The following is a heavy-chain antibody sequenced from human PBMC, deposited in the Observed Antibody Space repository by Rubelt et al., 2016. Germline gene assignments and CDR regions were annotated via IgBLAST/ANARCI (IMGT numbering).Heavy chain of an antibody. Sequence: SGSTYYNPSLKSRVTISVDTSKNQFSLKLSSVTAADTAVYYCARKGYDFWSGYSENWFDPWGQGTLVTVSS. V-gene: IGHV4-31*02. CDR2: SGST. D-gene: IGHD3-3*01. J-gene: IGHJ5*02. CDR3: ARKGYDFWSGYSENWFDP.